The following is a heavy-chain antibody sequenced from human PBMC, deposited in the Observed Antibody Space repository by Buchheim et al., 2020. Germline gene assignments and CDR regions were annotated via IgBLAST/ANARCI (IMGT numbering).Heavy chain of an antibody. Sequence: EVQVLESGGGLVQPGGSLRLSCTASGFTFTRYAMTWVRQPPGKGLEWVSTISFSGDATYYADSVRGRFTISRDNSKSTLYLQMNSLRVEDTAVYYCVKGTLSGDFGESEWFNPWGQGTL. V-gene: IGHV3-23*01. CDR1: GFTFTRYA. CDR2: ISFSGDAT. CDR3: VKGTLSGDFGESEWFNP. D-gene: IGHD3-10*01. J-gene: IGHJ5*02.